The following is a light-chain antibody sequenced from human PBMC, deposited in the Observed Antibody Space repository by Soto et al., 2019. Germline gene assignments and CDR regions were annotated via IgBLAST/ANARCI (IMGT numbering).Light chain of an antibody. CDR3: AAWDDSLNGVL. CDR2: NNN. V-gene: IGLV1-44*01. CDR1: NSNIGSNP. Sequence: QSVLTQPPSXXXTXXXXXXISCSGSNSNIGSNPVHWYQQLPGTAPKLLIHNNNQRPSGVPDRFSGSKSGTSASLAISGLQSEDEAAYYCAAWDDSLNGVLFGGGTQLTVL. J-gene: IGLJ7*01.